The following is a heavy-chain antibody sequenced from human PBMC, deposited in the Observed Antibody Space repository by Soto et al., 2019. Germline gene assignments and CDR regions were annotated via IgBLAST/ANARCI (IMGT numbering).Heavy chain of an antibody. D-gene: IGHD3-9*01. Sequence: SVKVSCKASGGTFSSYAISWVRQAPGQGLEWMGGIIPIFGTANYAQKFQGRVTITADESTSTAYMELSSLRSEDTAVYYCARAYDILTIKDYYYYGMDVWGQGTTVTVSS. J-gene: IGHJ6*02. CDR3: ARAYDILTIKDYYYYGMDV. CDR1: GGTFSSYA. CDR2: IIPIFGTA. V-gene: IGHV1-69*13.